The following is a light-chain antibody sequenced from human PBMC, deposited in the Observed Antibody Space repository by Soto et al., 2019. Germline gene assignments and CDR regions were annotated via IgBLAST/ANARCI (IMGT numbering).Light chain of an antibody. CDR3: SSYAGSNNFV. Sequence: QSALTQPPSASGFPGRSVTISCTGTSSVVGYYDYVSWYQQHPGKAPKLVIYEVTKRPSGVPDRVSASKSGNTASLTVSGLRAEDEADYYCSSYAGSNNFVFGSGTKVTVL. V-gene: IGLV2-8*01. CDR1: SSVVGYYDY. CDR2: EVT. J-gene: IGLJ1*01.